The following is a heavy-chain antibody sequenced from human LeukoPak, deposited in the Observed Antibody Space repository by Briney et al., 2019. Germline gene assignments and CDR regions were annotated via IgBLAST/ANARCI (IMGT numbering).Heavy chain of an antibody. CDR2: ISYDGSNK. V-gene: IGHV3-30*18. D-gene: IGHD5/OR15-5a*01. CDR1: GFTFSSYG. Sequence: GGSLRLSCAASGFTFSSYGMHWVRQAPGKGLEWVAVISYDGSNKYYADSVKGRFTISRDNSKNTLYLQMNSLRAEDTAVDYCAKEGAILRGYSVTFFDYWGQGTLVTVSS. J-gene: IGHJ4*02. CDR3: AKEGAILRGYSVTFFDY.